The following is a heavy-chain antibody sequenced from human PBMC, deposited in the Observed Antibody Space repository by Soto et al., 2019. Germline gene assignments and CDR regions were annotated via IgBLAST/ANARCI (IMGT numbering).Heavy chain of an antibody. CDR1: GGTFSSYT. CDR2: IIPILGIA. D-gene: IGHD3-10*01. Sequence: ASVKVSCKASGGTFSSYTISWVRQAPGQGLEWMGRIIPILGIANYAQKFQGRVTITADKSTSTAYMELSSLRSEDTAVYYCARDFSRWFGEPSLVAFDPWGQGTLVTVSS. J-gene: IGHJ5*02. CDR3: ARDFSRWFGEPSLVAFDP. V-gene: IGHV1-69*04.